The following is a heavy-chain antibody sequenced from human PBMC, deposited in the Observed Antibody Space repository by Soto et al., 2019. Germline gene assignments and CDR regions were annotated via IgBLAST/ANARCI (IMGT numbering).Heavy chain of an antibody. CDR1: GYTFTSYH. CDR2: ISAYNTNT. CDR3: ARDTPPTDY. Sequence: QVQLVQSGAEVKKPGASVKVSCKTSGYTFTSYHISWVRQAPGQGLEWMGWISAYNTNTNYAQKFQGRVTMTTATLTRTAYMELRSLRSDDKAVYYCARDTPPTDYWGQGTLVTVSS. V-gene: IGHV1-18*01. J-gene: IGHJ4*02.